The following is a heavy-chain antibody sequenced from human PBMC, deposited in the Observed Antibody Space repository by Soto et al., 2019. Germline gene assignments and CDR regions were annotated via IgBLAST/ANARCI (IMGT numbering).Heavy chain of an antibody. J-gene: IGHJ4*02. D-gene: IGHD2-21*02. Sequence: PSETLSLTCAVYGGSFSGYYWSWIRQPPGKGLEWIGEINHSGSTNYNPSLKSRVTISVDTSKNQFSLKLSSVTAADTAVYYCARARLEYCGGDCYSRLDYWGQGTLVTVSS. CDR2: INHSGST. CDR1: GGSFSGYY. V-gene: IGHV4-34*01. CDR3: ARARLEYCGGDCYSRLDY.